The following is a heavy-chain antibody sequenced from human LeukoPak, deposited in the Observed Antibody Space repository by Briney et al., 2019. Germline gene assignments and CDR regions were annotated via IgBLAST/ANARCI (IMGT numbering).Heavy chain of an antibody. CDR1: GFTFGDYA. Sequence: GGFLRLSCTASGFTFGDYAMSWVRQAPGKGLEWVGFIRSKAYGGTTEYAASVKGRFTISRDDSKSIAYLQMNSLKTEDTAVYYCTRAYCGGDCYKSGKYYYYGMDVWGQGTTVTVSS. V-gene: IGHV3-49*04. CDR3: TRAYCGGDCYKSGKYYYYGMDV. J-gene: IGHJ6*02. CDR2: IRSKAYGGTT. D-gene: IGHD2-21*02.